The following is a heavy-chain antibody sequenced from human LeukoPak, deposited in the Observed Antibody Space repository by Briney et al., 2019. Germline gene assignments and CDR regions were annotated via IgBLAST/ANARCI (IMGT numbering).Heavy chain of an antibody. Sequence: ASVKVSCKASGITFTSYYIHWVRQAPGRGLEWMGKINPSGTITTYAPKYQGRVTVAKDASTNTVYMELSSLRSDDTAVYYCALIAPPHNWGQGTLVTVSS. J-gene: IGHJ4*02. V-gene: IGHV1-46*01. CDR1: GITFTSYY. D-gene: IGHD6-13*01. CDR2: INPSGTIT. CDR3: ALIAPPHN.